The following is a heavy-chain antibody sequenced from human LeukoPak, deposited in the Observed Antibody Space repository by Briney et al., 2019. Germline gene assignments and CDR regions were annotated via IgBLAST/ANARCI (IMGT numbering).Heavy chain of an antibody. CDR2: IKQDGRDK. D-gene: IGHD2-2*02. CDR3: VRGYRKLED. CDR1: GFTFNSYL. V-gene: IGHV3-7*01. J-gene: IGHJ4*02. Sequence: GGSLRLSCAASGFTFNSYLMSWVRQAPGKGLEWVAYIKQDGRDKYYVDSVKGRFTISRDNAKNSLCLQMNSLRAEDTAVYYCVRGYRKLEDWGQGTLVTVSS.